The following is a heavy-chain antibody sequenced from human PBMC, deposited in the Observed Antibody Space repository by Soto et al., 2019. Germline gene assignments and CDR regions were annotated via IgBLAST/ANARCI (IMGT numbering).Heavy chain of an antibody. Sequence: QVQLQESGPGLVKPSQTLSLTCTVSGGSISSGNYYWSWLRQHPGKGLEWIGYIYHSGSTYYNPSLKSRVTISVDTSKNQFSLKLSSVTAADTAIYYCAREYGDPFPSNWFDPWGQGTQVTVSS. V-gene: IGHV4-31*03. CDR3: AREYGDPFPSNWFDP. J-gene: IGHJ5*02. CDR2: IYHSGST. D-gene: IGHD4-17*01. CDR1: GGSISSGNYY.